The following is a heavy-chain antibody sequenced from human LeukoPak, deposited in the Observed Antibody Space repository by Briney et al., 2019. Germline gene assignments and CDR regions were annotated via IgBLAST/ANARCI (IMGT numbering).Heavy chain of an antibody. D-gene: IGHD3-16*01. CDR3: ARGGGLDV. CDR1: GFTFSSYA. J-gene: IGHJ6*02. CDR2: ISYDGSNK. V-gene: IGHV3-30-3*01. Sequence: GGSLRLSCAASGFTFSSYAMHWVRQAPGKGLEWVAVISYDGSNKYYADSVKGRFTISRDNSKNTLFLQMSNLRAEDTAVYFCARGGGLDVWGQGATVTVSS.